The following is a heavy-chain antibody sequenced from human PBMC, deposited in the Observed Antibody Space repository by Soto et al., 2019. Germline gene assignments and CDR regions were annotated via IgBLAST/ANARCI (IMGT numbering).Heavy chain of an antibody. D-gene: IGHD4-17*01. CDR3: ASATVTVFDY. Sequence: PSETLSLTCAVCGGSISSSNWWRWGRQPPGKGLEWIGEIYHSGSTNCNPSLKSRVTISVDKSKNQFSLKLSPVTAADTAVYYCASATVTVFDYWGQGTLVTVSS. CDR1: GGSISSSNW. J-gene: IGHJ4*02. CDR2: IYHSGST. V-gene: IGHV4-4*02.